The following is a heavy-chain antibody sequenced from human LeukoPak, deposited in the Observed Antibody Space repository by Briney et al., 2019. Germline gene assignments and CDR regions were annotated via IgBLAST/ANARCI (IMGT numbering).Heavy chain of an antibody. D-gene: IGHD6-19*01. J-gene: IGHJ4*02. CDR1: GYSFSSYW. CDR2: IFPGDSDT. CDR3: ARGSSRFDY. Sequence: GESLKISCKGSGYSFSSYWIGWVRQMPGKGLEWMGIIFPGDSDTRYRPSFQGQVTISADKSTSTAYLQWCSLRASDTAMYYCARGSSRFDYWGQGTLVTVSS. V-gene: IGHV5-51*01.